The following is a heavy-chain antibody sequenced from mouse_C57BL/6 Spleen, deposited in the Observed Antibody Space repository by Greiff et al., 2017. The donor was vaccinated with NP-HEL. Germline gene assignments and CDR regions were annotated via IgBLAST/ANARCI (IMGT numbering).Heavy chain of an antibody. V-gene: IGHV1-81*01. Sequence: VQVVESGAELAKPGASVKLSCKASGYTFTSSGMNWVKQRPGKGLEWIGEIYPRGGNTYYNEKFKGKATLTADKSSSTAYMELRSLTSEDSAVYFCAREPSYYDGSSDVNYAMDYWGQGTSVTVSS. CDR2: IYPRGGNT. CDR3: AREPSYYDGSSDVNYAMDY. J-gene: IGHJ4*01. D-gene: IGHD1-1*01. CDR1: GYTFTSSG.